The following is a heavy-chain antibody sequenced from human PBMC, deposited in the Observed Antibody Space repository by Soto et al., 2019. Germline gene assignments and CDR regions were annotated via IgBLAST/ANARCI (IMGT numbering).Heavy chain of an antibody. CDR2: ILFGGST. CDR1: GCICSSYD. V-gene: IGHV3-23*01. Sequence: GDPRLSCAVSGCICSSYDMSWVRQAPGEGLEWVSTILFGGSTHYEDAVKGRFTISRDTSKNTVYLQMNSLTAGDTAVYYCAKATATSGGAFEIYGQGTMVTVSS. J-gene: IGHJ3*02. CDR3: AKATATSGGAFEI. D-gene: IGHD1-1*01.